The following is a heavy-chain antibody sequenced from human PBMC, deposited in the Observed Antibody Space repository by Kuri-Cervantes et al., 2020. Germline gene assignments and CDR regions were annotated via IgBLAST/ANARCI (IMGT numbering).Heavy chain of an antibody. V-gene: IGHV3-7*01. CDR3: ARAPGIAAHRTRYYYGMDV. CDR2: IKQDGSEK. CDR1: GFTFSSYW. Sequence: GESLKISCAASGFTFSSYWMSWVRQAPGKGLEWVANIKQDGSEKYYVDSVKGRFTISRDNAKNSLYLQMNSLRAEDTAVYYCARAPGIAAHRTRYYYGMDVWGQGTTVTVSS. D-gene: IGHD6-6*01. J-gene: IGHJ6*02.